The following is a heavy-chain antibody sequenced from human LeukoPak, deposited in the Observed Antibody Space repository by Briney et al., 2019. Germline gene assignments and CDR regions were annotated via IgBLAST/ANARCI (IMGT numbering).Heavy chain of an antibody. V-gene: IGHV3-49*04. CDR3: TGAYYYYGMDV. CDR1: GFTFSSYA. CDR2: IRSKAYGGTT. D-gene: IGHD3-10*01. J-gene: IGHJ6*02. Sequence: GGSLRLSCAASGFTFSSYAMSWVRQAPGKGLEWGGFIRSKAYGGTTEYAASVKGRFTISRDDSKSIAYLEINSLKTEDTAVYYCTGAYYYYGMDVWGQGTTVTVSS.